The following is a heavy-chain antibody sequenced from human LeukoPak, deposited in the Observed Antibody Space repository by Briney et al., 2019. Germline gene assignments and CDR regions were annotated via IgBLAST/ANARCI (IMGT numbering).Heavy chain of an antibody. CDR2: ISYDGSNK. V-gene: IGHV3-30*04. CDR1: GFTFSSYA. D-gene: IGHD5-18*01. CDR3: ARASGVDTAMVGRKYYFDY. J-gene: IGHJ4*02. Sequence: GRSLRLSCAASGFTFSSYAMHWVRQAPGKGLEWVAVISYDGSNKYYADSVKGRFTISRDNSKNTLYLQMNSLRAEDTAVYYCARASGVDTAMVGRKYYFDYWGQGTLVTVSS.